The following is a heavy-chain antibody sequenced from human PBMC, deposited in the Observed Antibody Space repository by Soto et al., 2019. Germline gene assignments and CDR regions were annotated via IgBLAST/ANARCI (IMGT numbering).Heavy chain of an antibody. CDR2: ISSSSSTI. V-gene: IGHV3-48*02. Sequence: HPGGSLRLSCAASGFTFSSYSMNWVRQAPGKGLEWVSYISSSSSTIYYADSVKSRFTISRDNAKNSLYLQMNSLRDEDTAVYYCARDRVNWNYDYYYYGMDVWGKGTTVTVSS. CDR1: GFTFSSYS. CDR3: ARDRVNWNYDYYYYGMDV. J-gene: IGHJ6*04. D-gene: IGHD1-7*01.